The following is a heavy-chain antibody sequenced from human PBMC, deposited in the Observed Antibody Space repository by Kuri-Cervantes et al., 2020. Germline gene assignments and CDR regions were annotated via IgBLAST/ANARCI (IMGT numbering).Heavy chain of an antibody. CDR3: ARGVTTAVYYYYGMDV. J-gene: IGHJ6*02. Sequence: ASVKVSCKASGGTFSSYGISWVRQAPGQGLEWMGWISAYNGNTNYAQKLQGRVTMTTDTSTSTAYMELSSLRSEDTAVYYCARGVTTAVYYYYGMDVWGQGTTVTVSS. CDR2: ISAYNGNT. D-gene: IGHD4-11*01. V-gene: IGHV1-18*01. CDR1: GGTFSSYG.